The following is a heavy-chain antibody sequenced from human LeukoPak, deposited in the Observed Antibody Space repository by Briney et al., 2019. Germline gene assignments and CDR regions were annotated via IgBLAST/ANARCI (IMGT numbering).Heavy chain of an antibody. D-gene: IGHD1-26*01. Sequence: PGGSLRLSCAASGFTFSNYAMNWVRQAPGKGLEWVANINQDGSEKYYVDSVKGRFTISRDNAKNSLYLQMNSLRAEDTAVYYCARAVVGSTGKYYYYYMDVWGKGTTVTVSS. V-gene: IGHV3-7*01. CDR2: INQDGSEK. CDR3: ARAVVGSTGKYYYYYMDV. CDR1: GFTFSNYA. J-gene: IGHJ6*03.